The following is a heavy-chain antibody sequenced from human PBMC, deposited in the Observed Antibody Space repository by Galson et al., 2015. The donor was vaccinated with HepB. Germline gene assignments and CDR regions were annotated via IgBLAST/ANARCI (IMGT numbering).Heavy chain of an antibody. D-gene: IGHD3-22*01. V-gene: IGHV1-2*02. CDR3: AREIEDYYENTAHVAPDAFDI. CDR1: GYTFTAYY. Sequence: SVKVSCKASGYTFTAYYMHWVRQAPGQGLEWMGWINPNSGDTNYAQNFQDRVTMTRDTSLSTAYMELSRLRSDDTAVYFCAREIEDYYENTAHVAPDAFDIWGQGTTVTVSS. J-gene: IGHJ3*02. CDR2: INPNSGDT.